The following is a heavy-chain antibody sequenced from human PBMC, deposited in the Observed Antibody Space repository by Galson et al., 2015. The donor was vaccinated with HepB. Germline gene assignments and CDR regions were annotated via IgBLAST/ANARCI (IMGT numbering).Heavy chain of an antibody. J-gene: IGHJ4*02. D-gene: IGHD3-16*02. CDR1: GDSISSNNW. CDR3: ARVGVSKFGGALVVPYYFDY. Sequence: ETLSLTCAVSGDSISSNNWWNWVRQPPGKGLEWIGEVYYSGVSKYNPSLKSRVTMSVDKSKNKFSLRLSSLTAADTAVYYCARVGVSKFGGALVVPYYFDYWGQGTLVTVSS. V-gene: IGHV4-4*02. CDR2: VYYSGVS.